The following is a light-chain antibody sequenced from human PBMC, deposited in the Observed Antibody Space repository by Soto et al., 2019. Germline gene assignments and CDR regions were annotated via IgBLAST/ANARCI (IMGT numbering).Light chain of an antibody. CDR3: QHYNNWPPWT. V-gene: IGKV3-15*01. CDR2: GAS. J-gene: IGKJ1*01. CDR1: QSVSSN. Sequence: EIVMTQSPATLSVSPGERATLYCRASQSVSSNLAWYQQKPGQPPRLLIYGASTRATGIPARFIGSGSGTEFTPTISSLQSEDFAVYYCQHYNNWPPWTFGQGTKGDI.